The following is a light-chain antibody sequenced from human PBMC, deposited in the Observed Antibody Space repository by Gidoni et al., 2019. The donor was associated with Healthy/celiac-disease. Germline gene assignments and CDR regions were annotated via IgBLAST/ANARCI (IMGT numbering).Light chain of an antibody. CDR3: QSYDSSLSGLVV. J-gene: IGLJ2*01. CDR1: SSNIGAGYD. V-gene: IGLV1-40*01. CDR2: GNS. Sequence: QSVLPQPPSVSAAPGQRVTISCTGSSSNIGAGYDVHWYQQLPGTAPKLLLYGNSNRPSGVPDRFSGSKSGTSASLAITGLQAEDEADYYCQSYDSSLSGLVVFGGGTKLTVL.